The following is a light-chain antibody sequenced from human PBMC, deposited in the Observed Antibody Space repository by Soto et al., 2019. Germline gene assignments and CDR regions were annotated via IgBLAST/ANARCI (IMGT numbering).Light chain of an antibody. CDR1: QRVSSSY. Sequence: EIVLTQSPGTLSLSPGERATLSCRASQRVSSSYLAWYQQKPGQAPRLLIYGASSRATGIPDRFSGSGSGTDFTITISRLEPEDFAVYYCQQYGSSPGWTFGQGTKVEIK. CDR2: GAS. J-gene: IGKJ1*01. V-gene: IGKV3-20*01. CDR3: QQYGSSPGWT.